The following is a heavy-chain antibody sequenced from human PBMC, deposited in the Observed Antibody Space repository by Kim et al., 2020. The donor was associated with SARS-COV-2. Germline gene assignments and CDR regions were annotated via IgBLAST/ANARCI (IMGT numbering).Heavy chain of an antibody. CDR1: GGTFSSYA. CDR3: ARVSGRRDIVATLPPDYFDY. Sequence: SVKVSCKASGGTFSSYAISWVRQAPGQGLEWMGGIIPIFGTANYAQKFQGRVTITADESTSTAYMELSSLRSEDTAVYYCARVSGRRDIVATLPPDYFDYWGQGTLVTVSS. J-gene: IGHJ4*02. CDR2: IIPIFGTA. D-gene: IGHD5-12*01. V-gene: IGHV1-69*13.